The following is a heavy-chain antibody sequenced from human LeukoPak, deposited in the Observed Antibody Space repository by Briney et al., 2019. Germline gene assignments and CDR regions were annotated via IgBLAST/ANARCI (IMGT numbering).Heavy chain of an antibody. Sequence: PGGSLRLSCAASGFTFSSYSMNWVRQAPGKGLEWVSYISSSSSTIYYADSVKGRFTISRDNAKNSLYLQMNSLRAEDTAVYYCARDSNYYDSSGYYYYYGMDVWGQGTTVTVSS. J-gene: IGHJ6*02. V-gene: IGHV3-48*04. D-gene: IGHD3-22*01. CDR2: ISSSSSTI. CDR1: GFTFSSYS. CDR3: ARDSNYYDSSGYYYYYGMDV.